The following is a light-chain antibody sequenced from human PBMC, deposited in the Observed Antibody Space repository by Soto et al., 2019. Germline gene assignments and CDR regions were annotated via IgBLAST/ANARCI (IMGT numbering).Light chain of an antibody. CDR2: DAS. Sequence: EIVLTQSPATLSLSPGERATLSCGASQSISSYLAWCQQKPGLAPRLLIYDASSRATGIPDRFSGSGSGTDFTLTISRLEPEDFAVYYCQQYGGSLTFGPGTQVDIK. V-gene: IGKV3D-20*01. J-gene: IGKJ3*01. CDR3: QQYGGSLT. CDR1: QSISSY.